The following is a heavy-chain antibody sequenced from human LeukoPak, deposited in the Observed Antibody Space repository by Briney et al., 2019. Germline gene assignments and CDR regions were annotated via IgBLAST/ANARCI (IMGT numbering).Heavy chain of an antibody. V-gene: IGHV4-4*07. J-gene: IGHJ4*02. Sequence: SETLSLTCTVSGDSISSFYWSWIRQPAGKGLEWTGRLYPSGTTSYIPSLKSRVTMSLDTSKNQFSLRLSSVTAADTAVYYCARESMVRGVTHFDYWGQGTLVTVSS. CDR1: GDSISSFY. D-gene: IGHD3-10*01. CDR3: ARESMVRGVTHFDY. CDR2: LYPSGTT.